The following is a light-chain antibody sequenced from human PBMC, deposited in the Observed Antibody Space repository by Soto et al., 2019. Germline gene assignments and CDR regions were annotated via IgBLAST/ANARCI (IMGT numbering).Light chain of an antibody. CDR1: SSDVGAYNY. J-gene: IGLJ1*01. Sequence: QSVLTQPRSVSGSPGQSVTISCTGTSSDVGAYNYVSWYQQYPGKAPRLIIFEVTKRPSGVPDRFSGSKSGNTASLTISGLLADDEAHYYCQSYDSTLSARYVFGTGTKGTVL. CDR3: QSYDSTLSARYV. V-gene: IGLV2-11*01. CDR2: EVT.